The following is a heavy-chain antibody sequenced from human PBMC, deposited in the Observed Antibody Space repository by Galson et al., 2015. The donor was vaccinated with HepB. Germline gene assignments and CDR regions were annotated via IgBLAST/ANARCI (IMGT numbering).Heavy chain of an antibody. CDR1: GFSFTRYA. CDR2: LTSSGGNS. D-gene: IGHD2-15*01. CDR3: AKDGIMVANNPYHFHY. J-gene: IGHJ4*02. Sequence: SLRLSCAASGFSFTRYAMTWVRQAPGKGLEWVSSLTSSGGNSYYTASVKGRFTVSRDNSKNTLLLQLNSLSAEDTAMYFCAKDGIMVANNPYHFHYWGQGTLVTVSS. V-gene: IGHV3-23*01.